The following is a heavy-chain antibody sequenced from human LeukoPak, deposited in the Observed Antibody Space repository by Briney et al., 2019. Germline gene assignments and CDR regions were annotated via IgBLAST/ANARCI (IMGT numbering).Heavy chain of an antibody. Sequence: ASVKVSCKASGYTFTSYGISWVRQAPGQGLEWLGWISAYNGNTNYAQKLQGRVTMTTDTSTSTAYMELSSLRSEDTAVYYCARVMVRGVTVSEYFQHWGQGTLVTVSS. J-gene: IGHJ1*01. D-gene: IGHD3-10*01. CDR1: GYTFTSYG. V-gene: IGHV1-18*01. CDR2: ISAYNGNT. CDR3: ARVMVRGVTVSEYFQH.